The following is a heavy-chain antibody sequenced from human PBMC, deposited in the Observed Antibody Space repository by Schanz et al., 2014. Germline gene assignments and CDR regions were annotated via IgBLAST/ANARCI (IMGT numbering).Heavy chain of an antibody. CDR3: TRGGYSYALSAFDI. CDR1: GYTFRHYG. Sequence: QVQLVQSGGEVKKPGASVKVSCKASGYTFRHYGISWLRQAPGQGLEWMGYISGYNGNTNYAPKVQDRVTMTTDTSTSTAYMELRSLRSDDTALYYCTRGGYSYALSAFDIWGQGTMVTVSS. D-gene: IGHD5-18*01. CDR2: ISGYNGNT. V-gene: IGHV1-18*04. J-gene: IGHJ3*02.